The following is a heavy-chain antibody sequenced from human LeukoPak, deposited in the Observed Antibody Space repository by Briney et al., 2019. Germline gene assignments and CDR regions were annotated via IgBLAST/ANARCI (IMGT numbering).Heavy chain of an antibody. J-gene: IGHJ4*02. Sequence: SETLSLTCAVYGGSFSNYYWSWIRQPPGKGLEWIGYIYYSGSPNYNPSLKSRVTISVDTSKNQFSLKLKSVTAADTAVYYCARVPSYWGQGTLVTVSS. CDR1: GGSFSNYY. CDR3: ARVPSY. V-gene: IGHV4-59*01. CDR2: IYYSGSP.